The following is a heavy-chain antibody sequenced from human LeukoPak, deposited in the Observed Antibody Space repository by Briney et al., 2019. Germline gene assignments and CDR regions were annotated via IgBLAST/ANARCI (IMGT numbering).Heavy chain of an antibody. D-gene: IGHD6-13*01. V-gene: IGHV3-11*04. CDR1: VFTFSDYY. Sequence: PGGSLRLSCAASVFTFSDYYMSWIRQAPGKGLEGVSYISSSGSTIYYADSVKGRFTISRDNAKNSLYLQMNSLRAEDTAVYYCARDIAAAGNNWFDPWGQGTLVTVSS. J-gene: IGHJ5*02. CDR3: ARDIAAAGNNWFDP. CDR2: ISSSGSTI.